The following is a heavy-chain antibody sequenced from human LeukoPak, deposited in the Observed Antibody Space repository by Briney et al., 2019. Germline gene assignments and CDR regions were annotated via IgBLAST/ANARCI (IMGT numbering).Heavy chain of an antibody. Sequence: GGSLRLSCAASGFAFRVYEMYWVRQAPGKGLEWVSYISSSGGTRYYADSVKGRFIISRDNAKNSLYLQMNSLRAEDTDVYYCATLTVASSFDYWGQGTLVTVSS. V-gene: IGHV3-48*03. CDR1: GFAFRVYE. CDR2: ISSSGGTR. CDR3: ATLTVASSFDY. J-gene: IGHJ4*02. D-gene: IGHD6-19*01.